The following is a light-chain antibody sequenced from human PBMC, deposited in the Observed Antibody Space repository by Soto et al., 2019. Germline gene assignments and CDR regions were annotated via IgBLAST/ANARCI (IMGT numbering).Light chain of an antibody. V-gene: IGKV3D-15*01. Sequence: EIVMTQSPATLSVSPGARATLSCRASQSVSSNLAWYQQKPGQAPRLLIYGASTRAAGIPDRFSGSGSGTDFTLTITRLEPEDSAVYFCQQYTGPPTTFGQGTRLEIK. CDR1: QSVSSN. CDR2: GAS. J-gene: IGKJ5*01. CDR3: QQYTGPPTT.